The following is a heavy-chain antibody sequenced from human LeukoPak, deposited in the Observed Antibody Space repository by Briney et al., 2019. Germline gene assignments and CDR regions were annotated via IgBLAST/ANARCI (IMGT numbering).Heavy chain of an antibody. CDR3: ARDIGSGWYPAGFDY. CDR1: GFTFSSYS. J-gene: IGHJ4*02. V-gene: IGHV3-21*01. Sequence: GGSLRLSCAASGFTFSSYSMNWVRQAPGKGLEWVSSISSSSSYIYYADSVKGRFTISRDNAKNSLYLQMNSLRAEDTAVYYCARDIGSGWYPAGFDYWDQGTLVTVSS. CDR2: ISSSSSYI. D-gene: IGHD6-19*01.